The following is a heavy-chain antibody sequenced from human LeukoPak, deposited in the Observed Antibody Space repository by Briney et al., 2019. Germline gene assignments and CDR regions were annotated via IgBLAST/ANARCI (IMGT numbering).Heavy chain of an antibody. CDR3: ARAEDSDWGRPVDDAFDI. CDR1: GGSISSSNYY. D-gene: IGHD7-27*01. V-gene: IGHV4-39*07. CDR2: IYYSGST. Sequence: SETLSLTCTVSGGSISSSNYYWGWIRQPPGKGLEWIGSIYYSGSTYYNPSLKSRVTISVDTSKNQFSLQLNSVTPEDTAVYYCARAEDSDWGRPVDDAFDIWGQGTMVTVSS. J-gene: IGHJ3*02.